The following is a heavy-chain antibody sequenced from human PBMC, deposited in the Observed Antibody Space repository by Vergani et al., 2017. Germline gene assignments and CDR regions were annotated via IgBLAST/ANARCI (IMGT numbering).Heavy chain of an antibody. V-gene: IGHV3-30*02. CDR1: GFSFGSYG. Sequence: QVQLVESGGNVVQSGTSLRLSCAASGFSFGSYGMHWVRQSPGKGLEWVAFIRYDGSRRDYEESVKGRFTISRDNSKNMVYIQMNSLRPEDTAVYYCVKGKGTFENWGQGTLVTVSS. D-gene: IGHD1-7*01. CDR2: IRYDGSRR. CDR3: VKGKGTFEN. J-gene: IGHJ4*02.